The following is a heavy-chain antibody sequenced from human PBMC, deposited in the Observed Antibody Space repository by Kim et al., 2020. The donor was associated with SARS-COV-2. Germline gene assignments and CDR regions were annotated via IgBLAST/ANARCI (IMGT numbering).Heavy chain of an antibody. CDR1: GFTFSSYD. D-gene: IGHD3-10*01. Sequence: GGSLRLSCAASGFTFSSYDMHWVRQATGKGLEWVSAIGTAGDTYYPGSVKGRFTISRENAKNSLYLQMNSLRAGDTAVYYCARGLLNYGSGSYWIPYYYGMDVWGQGTTVTVSS. J-gene: IGHJ6*02. CDR3: ARGLLNYGSGSYWIPYYYGMDV. CDR2: IGTAGDT. V-gene: IGHV3-13*01.